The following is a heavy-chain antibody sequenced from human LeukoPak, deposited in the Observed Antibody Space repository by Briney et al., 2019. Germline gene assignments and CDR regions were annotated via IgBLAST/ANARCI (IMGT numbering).Heavy chain of an antibody. D-gene: IGHD3-22*01. CDR2: IYSTGST. V-gene: IGHV4-4*07. CDR3: ARGYYDSSGYYGYFDY. Sequence: PSETLSLTCTVSGGSISSYYWSWIRQPAEKGLDWIGRIYSTGSTNYNPSLKSRVTMSVDTSKNQFSLKLSSVTAADTAVYYCARGYYDSSGYYGYFDYWGQGTLVTVSS. J-gene: IGHJ4*02. CDR1: GGSISSYY.